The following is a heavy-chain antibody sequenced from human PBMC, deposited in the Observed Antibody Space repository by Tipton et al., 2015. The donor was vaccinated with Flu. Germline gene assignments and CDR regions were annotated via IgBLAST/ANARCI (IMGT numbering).Heavy chain of an antibody. CDR3: ASGSGDFDH. Sequence: LRLSCTASGDSMSSFYWSWIRQPAGKGLEFIGRIYSSGTSNYNPSLKSRVTMSIDTSKNQFSLKLTSVTAADTAVYYCASGSGDFDHWGQGTLVTVSS. J-gene: IGHJ4*02. V-gene: IGHV4-4*07. D-gene: IGHD3-10*01. CDR2: IYSSGTS. CDR1: GDSMSSFY.